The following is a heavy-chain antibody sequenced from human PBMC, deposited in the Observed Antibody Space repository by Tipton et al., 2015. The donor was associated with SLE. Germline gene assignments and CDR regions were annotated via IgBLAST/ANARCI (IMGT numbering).Heavy chain of an antibody. CDR2: IYYTGTTT. CDR3: ARLHGYSYGLNWFDP. D-gene: IGHD5-18*01. V-gene: IGHV4-39*07. J-gene: IGHJ5*02. CDR1: GGSVSSSSKY. Sequence: TLSLTCTVSGGSVSSSSKYWAWIRQPPGKGLEWIGSIYYTGTTTYYNSFLKSRVTMSVDTSNNQFSLRLTSVIAADTAVYYCARLHGYSYGLNWFDPWGQGTLISVSS.